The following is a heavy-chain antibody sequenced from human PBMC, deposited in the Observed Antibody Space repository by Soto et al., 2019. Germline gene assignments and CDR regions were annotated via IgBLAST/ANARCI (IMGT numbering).Heavy chain of an antibody. J-gene: IGHJ5*02. D-gene: IGHD5-12*01. CDR1: GLTVSSNY. CDR3: ASQYGGYGWFDT. CDR2: IYSGGSK. Sequence: EVQLVESGGGLVQPGGSLRLACAASGLTVSSNYMNWVRQAPGKGLEWVSVIYSGGSKYYADSVKGRFTISRGNSKNTLYLQMNSLRAEDTAVYYCASQYGGYGWFDTWGQGTPVTVSS. V-gene: IGHV3-66*04.